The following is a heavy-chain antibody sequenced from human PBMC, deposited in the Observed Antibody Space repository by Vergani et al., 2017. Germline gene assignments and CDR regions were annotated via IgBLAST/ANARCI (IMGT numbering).Heavy chain of an antibody. CDR2: INPSGGST. J-gene: IGHJ6*02. CDR1: GGTFSSYT. V-gene: IGHV1-46*03. CDR3: ARSIAVAVSGMDF. Sequence: QVQLVHSGAEVKKPGSSVKVSCKASGGTFSSYTISWVRQAPGQGLEWMGIINPSGGSTSYAQKCQGRVTRTRDTSTSTVYMELSSMRSEDTALYYCARSIAVAVSGMDFWGQGTTVTVSS. D-gene: IGHD6-19*01.